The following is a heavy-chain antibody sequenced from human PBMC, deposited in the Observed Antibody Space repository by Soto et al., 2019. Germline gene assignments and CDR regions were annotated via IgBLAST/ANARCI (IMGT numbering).Heavy chain of an antibody. J-gene: IGHJ4*02. CDR2: INSDGSSI. CDR3: ASTTVTTFDY. CDR1: GFSFRSYW. D-gene: IGHD4-17*01. V-gene: IGHV3-74*01. Sequence: VGSLRLSCAASGFSFRSYWMHWVRQVPGKPLVWVARINSDGSSIAYADSVKGRFTISRDNAKNTLHLDMNSLRAEDTALYYCASTTVTTFDYWGQGTLVTVSS.